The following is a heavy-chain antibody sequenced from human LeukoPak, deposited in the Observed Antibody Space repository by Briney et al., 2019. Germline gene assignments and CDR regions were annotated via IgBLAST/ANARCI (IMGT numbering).Heavy chain of an antibody. CDR1: GFTFSSYG. CDR2: IRYDGSNK. V-gene: IGHV3-30*02. CDR3: AKDKDSGYDYSRDFDY. J-gene: IGHJ4*02. Sequence: GGSLRLSCAASGFTFSSYGMHWVRQAPGKGLEWVAFIRYDGSNKYYADSVKGRFTISRDNSKNTLYLQMNSLRAEDTAVYYCAKDKDSGYDYSRDFDYWGQGTLVTVSS. D-gene: IGHD5-12*01.